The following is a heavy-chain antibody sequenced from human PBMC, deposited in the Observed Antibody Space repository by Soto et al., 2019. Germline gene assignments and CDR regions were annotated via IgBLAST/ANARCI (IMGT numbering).Heavy chain of an antibody. CDR2: IYWDDDK. CDR1: GFSLSTSGVG. CDR3: AHSRPPRLLDY. D-gene: IGHD6-6*01. V-gene: IGHV2-5*02. Sequence: QITLKESGPTLVKPTQTLTLTCTFSGFSLSTSGVGVGWIRQPPGKALEWLALIYWDDDKRYSSSLNSRLTITKDTSKHQVVLTMTNMDPVDTATYYAAHSRPPRLLDYWGQGTLVTVSS. J-gene: IGHJ4*02.